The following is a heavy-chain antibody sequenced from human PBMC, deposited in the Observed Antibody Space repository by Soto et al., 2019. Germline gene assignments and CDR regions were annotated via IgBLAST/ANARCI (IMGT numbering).Heavy chain of an antibody. CDR3: VRNWRYYGGDYYYGMDA. J-gene: IGHJ6*02. CDR2: IYWDDDE. CDR1: GFSLNTGGVG. V-gene: IGHV2-5*02. D-gene: IGHD3-10*01. Sequence: ITLKESGPTLVKPTQPLTLTCTFSGFSLNTGGVGVGWVRQPRGMAMEWLALIYWDDDERYRPSLRSRLNITKDTINNQVVLTMINMDPEDTATYYCVRNWRYYGGDYYYGMDAWGQGTTVTVSS.